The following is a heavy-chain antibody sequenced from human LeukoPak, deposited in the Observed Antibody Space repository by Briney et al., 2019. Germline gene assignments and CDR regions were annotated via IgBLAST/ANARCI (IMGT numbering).Heavy chain of an antibody. D-gene: IGHD1-26*01. V-gene: IGHV3-48*01. J-gene: IGHJ5*02. Sequence: PGGSLRLSCAASGFTFSSYAMTWVRQAPGKGLEWVSYISRSSSTIHYADSVKGRFTISRDNAKNSLYLQMNSLRAEDTAVYYCARDPRSGSYPDWFDPWGQGTLVTVSS. CDR2: ISRSSSTI. CDR1: GFTFSSYA. CDR3: ARDPRSGSYPDWFDP.